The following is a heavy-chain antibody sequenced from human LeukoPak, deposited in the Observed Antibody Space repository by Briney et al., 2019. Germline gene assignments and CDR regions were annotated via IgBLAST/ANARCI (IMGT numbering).Heavy chain of an antibody. D-gene: IGHD3-22*01. Sequence: PSETLSLTCTVSGGSISSSSYYWGWIRQPPGKGLEWIGSIYYSGSTYCNPSLKSRVTISVDTSKNQFSLKLSSVTAADTAVYYCAREASYYYDSSGYPNWFDPWGQGTLVTVSS. CDR1: GGSISSSSYY. V-gene: IGHV4-39*07. CDR3: AREASYYYDSSGYPNWFDP. J-gene: IGHJ5*02. CDR2: IYYSGST.